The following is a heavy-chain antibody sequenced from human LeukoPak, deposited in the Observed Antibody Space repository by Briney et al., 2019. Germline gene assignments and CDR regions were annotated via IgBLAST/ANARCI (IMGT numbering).Heavy chain of an antibody. Sequence: ASVKVSCKASGYTFTGYYMHWVRQAPGQGLEWMGWINPNSGGTNYAQKFQGWVAMTRDTSISTAYMELSSLRSEDTAVYYCARLRTYYYDSSGRGDFDYWGQGTLVTVSS. J-gene: IGHJ4*02. D-gene: IGHD3-22*01. CDR1: GYTFTGYY. CDR3: ARLRTYYYDSSGRGDFDY. V-gene: IGHV1-2*04. CDR2: INPNSGGT.